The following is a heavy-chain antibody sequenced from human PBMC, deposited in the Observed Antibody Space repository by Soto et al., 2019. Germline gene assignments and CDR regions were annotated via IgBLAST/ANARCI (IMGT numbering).Heavy chain of an antibody. J-gene: IGHJ4*02. CDR3: ARDSRYCSGGSCYPKLPDY. CDR1: GFTFSSYA. V-gene: IGHV3-30-3*01. Sequence: QVQLVESGGGVVQPGRSLRLSCAASGFTFSSYAMHWVRQAPGKGLEWVAVISSDGSHKYYADSVKGRFTISRDNSENTLYLLINSRRAEDTAVYYCARDSRYCSGGSCYPKLPDYWGQGTLVTVSS. CDR2: ISSDGSHK. D-gene: IGHD2-15*01.